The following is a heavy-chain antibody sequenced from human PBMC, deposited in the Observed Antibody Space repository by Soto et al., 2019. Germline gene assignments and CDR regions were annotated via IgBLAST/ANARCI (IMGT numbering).Heavy chain of an antibody. Sequence: QVQLVQSGAEVKKPGASVKVSCKASGYTLTTYSMHWVRQAPEQRLEWMGWMNPLNGDTKYSQRFQGRLTIIRDTSASTAYMELSSLRSEDTAIYYCARGNSGAFDIWGQGTMVTVSS. CDR1: GYTLTTYS. J-gene: IGHJ3*02. CDR2: MNPLNGDT. D-gene: IGHD6-19*01. V-gene: IGHV1-3*01. CDR3: ARGNSGAFDI.